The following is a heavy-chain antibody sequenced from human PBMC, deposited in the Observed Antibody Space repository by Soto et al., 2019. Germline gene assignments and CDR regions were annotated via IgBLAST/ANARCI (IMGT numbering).Heavy chain of an antibody. Sequence: PGGSLRLSCAASGFTFSSYSMNWVRQAPGKGLEWVSYISSSSSTIYYADSVKGRFTISRDNAKNSLYLQMNSLRDEDTAVYYCARDGNRGHFKRGYSGYDPGMDVWGQGTTVTASS. V-gene: IGHV3-48*02. CDR1: GFTFSSYS. CDR2: ISSSSSTI. CDR3: ARDGNRGHFKRGYSGYDPGMDV. J-gene: IGHJ6*02. D-gene: IGHD5-12*01.